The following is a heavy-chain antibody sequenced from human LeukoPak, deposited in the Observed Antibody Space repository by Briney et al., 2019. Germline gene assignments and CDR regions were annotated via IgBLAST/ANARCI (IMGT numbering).Heavy chain of an antibody. J-gene: IGHJ5*02. CDR3: ARDGDTIFGVVIIPGHWFDP. V-gene: IGHV4-39*07. CDR1: GGSISSSSYY. D-gene: IGHD3-3*01. CDR2: IYYSGST. Sequence: SETLSLTCTVSGGSISSSSYYWGWIRQPPGKGLEWIGSIYYSGSTYYNPSLKSRVTISVDTSKNQFSLKLSSVTAADTAVYYCARDGDTIFGVVIIPGHWFDPWGQGTLVTVSS.